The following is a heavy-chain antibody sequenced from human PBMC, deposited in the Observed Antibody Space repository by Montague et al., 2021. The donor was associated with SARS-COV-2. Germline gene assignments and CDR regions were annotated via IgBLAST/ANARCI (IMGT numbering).Heavy chain of an antibody. CDR1: GGSFSGYY. D-gene: IGHD6-19*01. CDR2: INHSGST. Sequence: SETLSLTCAVYGGSFSGYYWSWIRQPPGKGLEWIGEINHSGSTNYNPSLKSRVTISVDTSKNQFSLKLSSVTAADTAVYYCARGRLWQWLGVYSMDFWGKGTTVTVSS. CDR3: ARGRLWQWLGVYSMDF. V-gene: IGHV4-34*01. J-gene: IGHJ6*03.